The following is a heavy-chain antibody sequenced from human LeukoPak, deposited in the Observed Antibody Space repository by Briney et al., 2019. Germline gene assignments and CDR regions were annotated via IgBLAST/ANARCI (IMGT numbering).Heavy chain of an antibody. V-gene: IGHV4-34*01. Sequence: KPSETLSLTCAVYGGSFSGYYWSWIRQPPGKGLEWIGEINYSGSTNYNPSLKSRVTISVDTSKNQFSLKLSSVTAADTAVYYCARASSSWSIDYWGQGTLVTVSS. D-gene: IGHD6-13*01. CDR2: INYSGST. CDR1: GGSFSGYY. CDR3: ARASSSWSIDY. J-gene: IGHJ4*02.